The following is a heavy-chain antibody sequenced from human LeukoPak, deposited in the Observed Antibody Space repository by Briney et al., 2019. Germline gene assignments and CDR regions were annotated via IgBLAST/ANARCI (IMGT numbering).Heavy chain of an antibody. Sequence: ASVKVSCKASGSTFTGYYMHWVRQAPGQGLEWMGRIDPNSGGTNYAQKFQGRVTMTRDTSISTAYMELSRLRSDDTAVYYCARLGYYYDSSGQGVWGQGTLVTVSS. V-gene: IGHV1-2*06. CDR3: ARLGYYYDSSGQGV. CDR1: GSTFTGYY. D-gene: IGHD3-22*01. J-gene: IGHJ4*02. CDR2: IDPNSGGT.